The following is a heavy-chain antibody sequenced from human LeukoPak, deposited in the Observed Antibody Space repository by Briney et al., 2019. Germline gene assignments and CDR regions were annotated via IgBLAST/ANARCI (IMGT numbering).Heavy chain of an antibody. Sequence: QPGGSLRLSCAASGFTSSSYEMHWVRQAPGKGLEWVADISSSGTTIYYADSVKGRFTISRDNAKNSLYLQMNSLRAEDTAVYYCARLLVATPGVDPWGQGTLVTVSS. D-gene: IGHD5-12*01. CDR3: ARLLVATPGVDP. CDR2: ISSSGTTI. J-gene: IGHJ5*02. V-gene: IGHV3-48*03. CDR1: GFTSSSYE.